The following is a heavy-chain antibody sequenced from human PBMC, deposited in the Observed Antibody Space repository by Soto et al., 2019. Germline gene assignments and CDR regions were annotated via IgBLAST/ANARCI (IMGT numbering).Heavy chain of an antibody. Sequence: PGGSLRLSCTGSGFPFDDFAIHWVRQAPGKGLEWVGLVRNKTYLETPEYAAAVKGRFTISRDTSNGIAYLQMSRLKIEDTAVYYCTVSQSTDTAYFSLYWGQGTPVTVSS. CDR3: TVSQSTDTAYFSLY. CDR2: VRNKTYLETP. CDR1: GFPFDDFA. D-gene: IGHD2-2*01. J-gene: IGHJ4*02. V-gene: IGHV3-49*04.